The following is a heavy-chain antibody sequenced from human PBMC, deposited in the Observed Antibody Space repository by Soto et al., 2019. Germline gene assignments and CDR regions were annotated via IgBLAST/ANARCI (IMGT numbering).Heavy chain of an antibody. V-gene: IGHV1-18*01. CDR2: ISAYNGNT. Sequence: GASVKVSCKASGYTFTSYGISWVRQAPGQGLEWMGWISAYNGNTNYAQKLQGRVTMTTDTSTSTAYMELRSLRSDDTAVYYCAREEAAAGITGFDPGGKETLFTVSS. CDR3: AREEAAAGITGFDP. J-gene: IGHJ5*02. CDR1: GYTFTSYG. D-gene: IGHD6-13*01.